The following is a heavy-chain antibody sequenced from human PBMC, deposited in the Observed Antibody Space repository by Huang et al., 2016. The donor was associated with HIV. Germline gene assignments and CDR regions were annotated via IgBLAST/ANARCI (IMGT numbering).Heavy chain of an antibody. CDR3: ARGGIYYDVLTGRHYYYNGLDV. J-gene: IGHJ6*02. D-gene: IGHD3-9*01. V-gene: IGHV3-7*01. Sequence: EVHLVESGGDLVQPGGSLRLSCVASGFNFSAYWMSWGRRGAGKGVEWGAKIKQDGSETNNVDSVKGRFTISRDNAKNSVYLQLTSLRAEDTAVYYCARGGIYYDVLTGRHYYYNGLDVWGQGTTVTVSS. CDR2: IKQDGSET. CDR1: GFNFSAYW.